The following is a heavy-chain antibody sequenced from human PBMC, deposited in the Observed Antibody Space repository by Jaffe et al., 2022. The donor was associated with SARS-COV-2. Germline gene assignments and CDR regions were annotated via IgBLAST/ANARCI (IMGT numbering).Heavy chain of an antibody. D-gene: IGHD5-18*01. V-gene: IGHV3-23*01. CDR2: ISGSGGST. CDR3: ANLPFDVDTSADY. J-gene: IGHJ4*02. CDR1: GFTFSSYA. Sequence: EVQLLESGGGLVQPGGSLRLSCAASGFTFSSYAMSWVRQAPGKGLEWVSAISGSGGSTYYADSVKGRFTISRDNSKNTLYLQMNSLRAEDTAVYYCANLPFDVDTSADYWGQGTLVTVSS.